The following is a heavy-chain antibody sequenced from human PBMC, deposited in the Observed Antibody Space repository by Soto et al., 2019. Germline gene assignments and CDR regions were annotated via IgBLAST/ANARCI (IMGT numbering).Heavy chain of an antibody. CDR1: GYTLTELS. J-gene: IGHJ5*02. Sequence: ASVKVSCKVSGYTLTELSMHWVRQAPGKGLEWMGGFDPEDGETIYAQKFQGRVTMIEDTSTDTAYMELSSLRSEDTAVYYCATGYCSSTSCYDWFDPWGQGTLVTVSS. CDR2: FDPEDGET. D-gene: IGHD2-2*01. V-gene: IGHV1-24*01. CDR3: ATGYCSSTSCYDWFDP.